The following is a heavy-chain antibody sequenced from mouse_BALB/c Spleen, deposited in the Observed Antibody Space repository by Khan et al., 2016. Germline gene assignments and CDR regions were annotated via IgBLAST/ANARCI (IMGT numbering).Heavy chain of an antibody. V-gene: IGHV5-4*02. CDR1: GFTISNCY. CDR2: ISDGDSYT. D-gene: IGHD2-4*01. CDR3: AREGLRRGFAY. Sequence: EVELVESGAGLVKPGESLKLSCAASGFTISNCYMYWVRQKPEKSLEWVASISDGDSYTNYQPSVKGRFTISRDNAKNNVYLQMSSLKSEDTAMYYCAREGLRRGFAYWGQGTLVTVSA. J-gene: IGHJ3*01.